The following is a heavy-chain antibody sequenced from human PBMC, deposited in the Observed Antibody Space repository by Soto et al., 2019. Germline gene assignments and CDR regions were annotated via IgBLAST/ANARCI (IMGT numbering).Heavy chain of an antibody. V-gene: IGHV1-18*04. J-gene: IGHJ4*02. D-gene: IGHD2-15*01. CDR2: ISTYNSDT. CDR3: VRDERESCRGGNCFYFDY. CDR1: GYAFTSYG. Sequence: QVHLVQSGAEVKKPGASVKVSCKASGYAFTSYGMSWVRQAPGQGLEWMGWISTYNSDTNSAPRLQGRITMTTDSSTSTAYMELRSLTSDDTAVYYFVRDERESCRGGNCFYFDYWGQGNLVSVSS.